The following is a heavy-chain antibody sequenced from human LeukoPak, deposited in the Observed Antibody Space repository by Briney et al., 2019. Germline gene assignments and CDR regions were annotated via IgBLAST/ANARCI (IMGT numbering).Heavy chain of an antibody. J-gene: IGHJ4*02. V-gene: IGHV3-48*02. Sequence: PGGSLRLSCAASGFTFSTYSMNWVRQAPGKGLEWVSYISSSSSLIYYADSVKGRFTISRDNAKNSLYLQMNSLRDEDTAVYYCAVPLSGGQHFDYWGQGTLVTVSS. CDR1: GFTFSTYS. CDR2: ISSSSSLI. CDR3: AVPLSGGQHFDY. D-gene: IGHD2-2*01.